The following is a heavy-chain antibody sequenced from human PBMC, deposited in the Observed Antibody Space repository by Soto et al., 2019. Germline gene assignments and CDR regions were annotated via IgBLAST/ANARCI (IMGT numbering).Heavy chain of an antibody. CDR1: GFSLTTTGVG. Sequence: QITLTESGPTLVKPTQTLTLTCTFSGFSLTTTGVGVGWIRQPPGKALELLALIYWDNDKRYRPSLNSRLTITTDTTKNQLVLTMTNMDSMDTATYHDAQRHRLYNSWNYGAFDIWGQGTMVTVSS. CDR3: AQRHRLYNSWNYGAFDI. J-gene: IGHJ3*02. CDR2: IYWDNDK. V-gene: IGHV2-5*02. D-gene: IGHD1-7*01.